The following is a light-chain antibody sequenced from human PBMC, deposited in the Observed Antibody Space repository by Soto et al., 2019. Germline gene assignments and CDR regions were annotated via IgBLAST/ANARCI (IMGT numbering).Light chain of an antibody. CDR2: DAS. Sequence: IVVTQSPATLSVSPGERATLSCRASQGVGSNLAWYQQRPGQAPRLLIYDASTRATGIPARFSGSGSGTEFTLTISCLQSEDFAVYYCQQFNIWPHMLSFGGGTKLEMK. J-gene: IGKJ4*01. CDR1: QGVGSN. V-gene: IGKV3-15*01. CDR3: QQFNIWPHMLS.